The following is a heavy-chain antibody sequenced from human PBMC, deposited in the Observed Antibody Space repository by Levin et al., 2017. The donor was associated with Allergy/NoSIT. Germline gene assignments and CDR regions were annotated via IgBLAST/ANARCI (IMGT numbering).Heavy chain of an antibody. Sequence: AASVKVSCAASGFTFSSYAMTWVRQAPGKGLEWVSSICSYDSCTYYADSVKGRFTISRDNSRKTLYLQMNRLRAEDTAVYYCAKDRIVLMAYATFFDSWGQGTPVTVSS. CDR1: GFTFSSYA. J-gene: IGHJ4*02. CDR3: AKDRIVLMAYATFFDS. V-gene: IGHV3-23*03. CDR2: ICSYDSCT. D-gene: IGHD2-8*01.